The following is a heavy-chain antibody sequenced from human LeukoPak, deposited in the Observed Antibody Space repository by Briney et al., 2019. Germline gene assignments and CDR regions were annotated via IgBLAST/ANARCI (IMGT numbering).Heavy chain of an antibody. CDR2: IYYSGST. J-gene: IGHJ5*02. CDR3: ARRKYSSSMFDP. Sequence: SETLSLTCTVSGGSISSYYWSWIRHPPGKGPEWIGYIYYSGSTYYNPSLKSRVTISVDTSKNQFSLKVSSVTAADTAVYYCARRKYSSSMFDPWGQGTLVTVSS. V-gene: IGHV4-59*08. CDR1: GGSISSYY. D-gene: IGHD6-13*01.